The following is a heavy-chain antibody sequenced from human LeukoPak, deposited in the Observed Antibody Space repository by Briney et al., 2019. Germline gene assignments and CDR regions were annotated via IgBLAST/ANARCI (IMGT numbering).Heavy chain of an antibody. CDR3: ARHQYYYDSSGNYGWFDS. Sequence: GESLKISCKGSGFNFTAYWIAWVRQMPGKGLEWMGISHPINPDTKYSPSFQGQVTISADKSSSTAYLQWNSLKASDTAMYYCARHQYYYDSSGNYGWFDSWGQGTLVTVSS. CDR2: SHPINPDT. D-gene: IGHD3-22*01. V-gene: IGHV5-51*01. J-gene: IGHJ5*01. CDR1: GFNFTAYW.